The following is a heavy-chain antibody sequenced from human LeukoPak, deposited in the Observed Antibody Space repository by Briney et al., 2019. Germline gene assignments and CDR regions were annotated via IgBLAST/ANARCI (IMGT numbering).Heavy chain of an antibody. D-gene: IGHD1-26*01. V-gene: IGHV4-34*01. Sequence: SETLSLTCAVYGGSFSGYYWSWIRQPPGKGLEWIGEINHSGSTNYNPSLKSRVTISVDTSKNQFSLKLSSVTAADTAVYYCASSMGPWEAFDYWGQGTLVTVSS. J-gene: IGHJ4*02. CDR1: GGSFSGYY. CDR3: ASSMGPWEAFDY. CDR2: INHSGST.